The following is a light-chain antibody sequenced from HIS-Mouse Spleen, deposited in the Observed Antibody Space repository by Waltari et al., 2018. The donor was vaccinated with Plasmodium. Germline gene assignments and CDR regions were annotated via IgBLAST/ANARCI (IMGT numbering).Light chain of an antibody. CDR3: QQYYSYPLT. CDR2: AAS. CDR1: PGISSY. V-gene: IGKV1-8*01. J-gene: IGKJ4*01. Sequence: AIRMTQSPSSSSASTGVIVTITCRASPGISSYLAWYQQKPGKAPKLLIYAASTLQSGVPSRFSGSGSGTDFTLTISCLQSEDFVTYYCQQYYSYPLTFGGGTKVEIK.